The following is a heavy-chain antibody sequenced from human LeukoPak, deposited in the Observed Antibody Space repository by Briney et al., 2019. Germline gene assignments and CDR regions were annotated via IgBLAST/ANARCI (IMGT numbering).Heavy chain of an antibody. V-gene: IGHV3-11*05. CDR1: GFTFSDYY. CDR3: AKEFCSGGSCNLDY. CDR2: ISSTSTYT. J-gene: IGHJ4*02. D-gene: IGHD2-15*01. Sequence: PGGSLRLSCAASGFTFSDYYMSWVRQAPGKGLEWVSYISSTSTYTNYADPVKGRFTISRDNAKNSLYLQMNSLRAEDTAVYYCAKEFCSGGSCNLDYWGQGTLVTVSS.